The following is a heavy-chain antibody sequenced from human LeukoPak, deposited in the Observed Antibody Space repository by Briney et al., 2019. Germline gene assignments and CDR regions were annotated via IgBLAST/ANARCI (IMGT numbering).Heavy chain of an antibody. V-gene: IGHV4-59*08. D-gene: IGHD6-6*01. CDR3: ARTAAGSSGNY. CDR2: INYRGNT. J-gene: IGHJ4*02. CDR1: GASISSHY. Sequence: PSETLSLTCTVSGASISSHYWSWIRQPPGKGLEGIGYINYRGNTEYSPSLRSRVTISADTSKNQGSLRLTSVTATDTAVYYCARTAAGSSGNYWGQGTLVTVSS.